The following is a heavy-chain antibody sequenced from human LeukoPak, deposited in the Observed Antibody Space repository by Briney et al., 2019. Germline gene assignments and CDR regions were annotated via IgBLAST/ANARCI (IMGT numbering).Heavy chain of an antibody. Sequence: ASVKVSCKTSGYTFTSFDIIWVRQASGQGLEWMGWMKPNNDNTGYARKFQGRVTMTRNTSISTAYMELTSLRSEDTAVYYCAKRGHSYGDFDYWGQGTLVTVSS. D-gene: IGHD5-18*01. CDR2: MKPNNDNT. CDR3: AKRGHSYGDFDY. CDR1: GYTFTSFD. J-gene: IGHJ4*02. V-gene: IGHV1-8*01.